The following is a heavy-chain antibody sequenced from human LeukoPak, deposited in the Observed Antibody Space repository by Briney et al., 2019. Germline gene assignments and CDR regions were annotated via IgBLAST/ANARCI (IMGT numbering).Heavy chain of an antibody. V-gene: IGHV4-59*01. CDR1: GGSISSYY. CDR3: ARAEVPQDNWFDP. J-gene: IGHJ5*02. CDR2: IYYSGST. Sequence: SETLSLTCTVSGGSISSYYWSWVRQPPGKGLEWLGYIYYSGSTNYNPSLKSRVTISVDTSKNQFPLKLSSVTAADTAVYYCARAEVPQDNWFDPWGQGTLVTVSS.